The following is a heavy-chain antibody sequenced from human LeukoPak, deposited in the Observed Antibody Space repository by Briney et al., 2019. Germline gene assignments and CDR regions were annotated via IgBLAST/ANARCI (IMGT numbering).Heavy chain of an antibody. CDR1: GFTFSSYS. CDR3: ARDYKGSPGIAAD. V-gene: IGHV3-21*01. Sequence: GGSLRLSCAASGFTFSSYSMNWVRQAPGKGLEWVSSISSSSSYIYYADSVKGRFTISRDNAKNSLYLQMNSLRAEDTAVYYCARDYKGSPGIAADWGQGTLVTVSS. J-gene: IGHJ4*02. D-gene: IGHD6-13*01. CDR2: ISSSSSYI.